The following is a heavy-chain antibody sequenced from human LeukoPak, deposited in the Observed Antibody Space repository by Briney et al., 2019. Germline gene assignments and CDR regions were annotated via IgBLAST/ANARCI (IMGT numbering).Heavy chain of an antibody. J-gene: IGHJ6*03. CDR3: ARGWYDSSGYYYGIDDYYYYMDV. CDR1: GYTFTVYY. Sequence: ASVKVSCKASGYTFTVYYMYWVRQAPGQGLEWMGWISAYNGNTNYAQKLQGRVTMTTDTSTSTAYMELRSLRSDDTAVYYCARGWYDSSGYYYGIDDYYYYMDVWGKGTTVTVSS. D-gene: IGHD3-22*01. CDR2: ISAYNGNT. V-gene: IGHV1-18*04.